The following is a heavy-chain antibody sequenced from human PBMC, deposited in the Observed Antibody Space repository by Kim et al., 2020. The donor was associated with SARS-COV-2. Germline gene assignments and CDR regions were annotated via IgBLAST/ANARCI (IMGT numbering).Heavy chain of an antibody. V-gene: IGHV1-18*01. CDR2: ISTNNGNT. CDR1: SYTFTSYG. J-gene: IGHJ6*02. Sequence: ASVKVSCKASSYTFTSYGVTWVRQAPGQGLEWMGWISTNNGNTNYAQLLQDRVTMTTDTSTNTAYMELRSLRSDDTAVYYCARGGGVHYDSSGYYGYYYYGMDVWGQGTTVTVSS. CDR3: ARGGGVHYDSSGYYGYYYYGMDV. D-gene: IGHD3-22*01.